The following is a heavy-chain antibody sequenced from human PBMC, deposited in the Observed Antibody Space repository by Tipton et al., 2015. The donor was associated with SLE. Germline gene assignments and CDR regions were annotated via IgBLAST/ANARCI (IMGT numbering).Heavy chain of an antibody. D-gene: IGHD6-19*01. J-gene: IGHJ4*02. CDR3: ARPKYSTSWYPFDY. CDR1: GYRFSTYW. Sequence: VQLVQSGAEVKKPGESLRISCQGFGYRFSTYWIAWVRQMPGKGLEWMGITYPGESRTTYSPSFEGQVIISADKSIDTAYLQWSSLRASDTAIYYCARPKYSTSWYPFDYWGQGTLVTVSA. CDR2: TYPGESRT. V-gene: IGHV5-51*03.